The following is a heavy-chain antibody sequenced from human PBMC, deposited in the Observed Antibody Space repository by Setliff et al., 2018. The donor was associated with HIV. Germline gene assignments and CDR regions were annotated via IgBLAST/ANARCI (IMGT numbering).Heavy chain of an antibody. CDR1: GYTFTSYY. CDR3: ARDSIYYDILTGYDAFDI. CDR2: INPSGGST. D-gene: IGHD3-9*01. Sequence: ASVKVSCKASGYTFTSYYMHWVRQAPGQGLEWMGIINPSGGSTSYAQKFQGRVTMTRDTSTSTVYMELSSLRSEDTAVYYCARDSIYYDILTGYDAFDIWGQGTMVTVS. J-gene: IGHJ3*02. V-gene: IGHV1-46*01.